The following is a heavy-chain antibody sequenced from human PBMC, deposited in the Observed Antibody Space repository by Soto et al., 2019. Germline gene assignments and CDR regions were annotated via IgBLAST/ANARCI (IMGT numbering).Heavy chain of an antibody. Sequence: SRTLSLTCAISGDSVSSNSAAWNWIRQSPSRGLEWLGRTYYRTRWYYDYAVSVRSRITVNPDTSKNQFSLQLTSVTPEDTAVYYCAGTTSHYWYYMDVWGKGTTVTVSS. CDR3: AGTTSHYWYYMDV. CDR2: TYYRTRWYY. V-gene: IGHV6-1*01. J-gene: IGHJ6*03. CDR1: GDSVSSNSAA. D-gene: IGHD1-7*01.